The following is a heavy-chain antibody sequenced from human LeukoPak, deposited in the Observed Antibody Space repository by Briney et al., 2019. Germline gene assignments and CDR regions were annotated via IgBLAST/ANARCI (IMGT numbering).Heavy chain of an antibody. CDR2: IYPGDFDT. D-gene: IGHD3-10*01. V-gene: IGHV5-51*03. Sequence: GESLKISCKGSGYSFTSYWIGGVRQMPGKGLEGMGIIYPGDFDTTYSPPFQGQVTISADKSISTAYLQWSSLKASDTAMYYCAILVRGVQRGLFDPWGQGTLVTVSS. CDR3: AILVRGVQRGLFDP. CDR1: GYSFTSYW. J-gene: IGHJ5*02.